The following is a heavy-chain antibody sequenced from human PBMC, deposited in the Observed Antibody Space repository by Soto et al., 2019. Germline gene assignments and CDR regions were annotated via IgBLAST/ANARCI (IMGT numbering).Heavy chain of an antibody. V-gene: IGHV3-30-3*01. CDR2: ISYDGSNK. CDR1: GFTFSSYA. Sequence: QVQLVESGGGVVQPGRSLRLSCAASGFTFSSYAMHWVRQAPGKGLEWVAVISYDGSNKYYADSVKGRFTISRDNSKNTLYLQMNSLRAEDTAVYYCARYFRQLGKLFDYWGQGTLVTVSS. CDR3: ARYFRQLGKLFDY. J-gene: IGHJ4*02. D-gene: IGHD6-13*01.